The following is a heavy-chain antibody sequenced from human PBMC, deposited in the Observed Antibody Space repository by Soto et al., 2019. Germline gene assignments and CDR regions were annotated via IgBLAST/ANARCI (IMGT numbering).Heavy chain of an antibody. Sequence: GGSLRLSCAASGFTFSSYGMHWVRQAPGKWLEWVAVISYDGSNKYYADSVKGRFTISRDNSKNTLYLQMNSLRAEDTAVYYCAKAGRPYSGYDLFDYWGQGTLVTVSS. J-gene: IGHJ4*02. V-gene: IGHV3-30*18. CDR1: GFTFSSYG. CDR2: ISYDGSNK. D-gene: IGHD5-12*01. CDR3: AKAGRPYSGYDLFDY.